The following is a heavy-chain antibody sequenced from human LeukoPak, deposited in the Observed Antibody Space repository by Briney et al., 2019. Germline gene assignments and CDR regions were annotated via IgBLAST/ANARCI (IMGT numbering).Heavy chain of an antibody. CDR3: AKDRDEYTNRGFDP. CDR1: GFTFSSYS. J-gene: IGHJ5*02. D-gene: IGHD7-27*01. Sequence: PGGSLRLSCAASGFTFSSYSMNWVRQAPGKGLEWVSSISSSSSYIYYADSVKGRFTISRDNAKNSLYLQMNSLRVEDTAVYYCAKDRDEYTNRGFDPWGQGTLVTVSS. V-gene: IGHV3-21*04. CDR2: ISSSSSYI.